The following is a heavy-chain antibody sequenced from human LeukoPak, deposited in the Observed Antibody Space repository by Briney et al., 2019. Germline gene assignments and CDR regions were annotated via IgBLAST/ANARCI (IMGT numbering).Heavy chain of an antibody. CDR2: IYYSGST. J-gene: IGHJ4*02. CDR3: VRVSAAAGTSPDFDY. D-gene: IGHD6-13*01. Sequence: SETLSLTCTVSGGSISSYYWSWIRQPPGKGLEWIGYIYYSGSTNYNPSLKSRVTISVDTSKNQFSLKLSSVTAADTAVYYCVRVSAAAGTSPDFDYWGQGTLVTVSS. V-gene: IGHV4-59*01. CDR1: GGSISSYY.